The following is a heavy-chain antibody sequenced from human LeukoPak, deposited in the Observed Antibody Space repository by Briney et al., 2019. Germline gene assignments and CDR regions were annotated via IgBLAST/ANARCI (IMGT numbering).Heavy chain of an antibody. CDR3: ARARYYYDSSGYSVDY. CDR2: IYYSGST. J-gene: IGHJ4*02. D-gene: IGHD3-22*01. CDR1: GGSISSSSYY. Sequence: SETLSLTCTVSGGSISSSSYYWGWIRQPPGKGLEWIGSIYYSGSTYYNPSLKSRVTISVDTSKNQFSLELSSVTAADTAVYYCARARYYYDSSGYSVDYWGQGTLVTVSS. V-gene: IGHV4-39*07.